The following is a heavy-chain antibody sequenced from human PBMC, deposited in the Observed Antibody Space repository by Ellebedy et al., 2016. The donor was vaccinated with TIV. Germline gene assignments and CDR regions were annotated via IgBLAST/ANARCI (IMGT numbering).Heavy chain of an antibody. CDR3: AKARGGSYRDAFDI. J-gene: IGHJ3*02. CDR1: GFTFDDYA. D-gene: IGHD1-26*01. V-gene: IGHV3-9*01. Sequence: SLKISCAASGFTFDDYAMHWVRQAPGKGLEWVSGISWNSGSIGYADSVKGRFTISRDNAKNSLYLQMNSLRAEDTALYYCAKARGGSYRDAFDIWGQGTMVTVSS. CDR2: ISWNSGSI.